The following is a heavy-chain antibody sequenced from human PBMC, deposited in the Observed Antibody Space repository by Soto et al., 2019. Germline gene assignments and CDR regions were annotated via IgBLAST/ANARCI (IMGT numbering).Heavy chain of an antibody. V-gene: IGHV4-31*03. CDR2: IYYSGST. D-gene: IGHD3-3*01. CDR1: CGSISSGVYY. CDR3: ARVVPNSQRVVFVP. J-gene: IGHJ5*02. Sequence: SETLSLTCTVSCGSISSGVYYWSWIRQHPGKGLEWIGYIYYSGSTYYNPSLKSRVTISVGTSKNQFSLKLSSVTAADTAVYYCARVVPNSQRVVFVPWGQGTLVNVSS.